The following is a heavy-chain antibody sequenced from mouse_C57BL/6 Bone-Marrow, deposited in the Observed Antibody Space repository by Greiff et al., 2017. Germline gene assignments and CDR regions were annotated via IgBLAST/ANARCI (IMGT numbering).Heavy chain of an antibody. V-gene: IGHV5-4*03. Sequence: EVTVEESGGGLVKPGGSLKLSCAASGFTFSSYAMSWVRQTPEKRLEWVATISDGGSYTYYPDNVKGRFTISRDNAKNNLYLQMSHLKSEDTAMYYCARLRRPRSYFDYWGQGTTLTVSS. CDR2: ISDGGSYT. CDR1: GFTFSSYA. J-gene: IGHJ2*01. CDR3: ARLRRPRSYFDY. D-gene: IGHD2-12*01.